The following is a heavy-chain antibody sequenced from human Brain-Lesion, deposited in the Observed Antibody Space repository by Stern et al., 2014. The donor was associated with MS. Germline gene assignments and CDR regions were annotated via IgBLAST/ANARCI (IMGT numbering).Heavy chain of an antibody. Sequence: AQLVESGGTLVKPGGSLRLSCAASGFIFSDYYMNWIRQAPGQGLEWVSYISTTASTIYYADSLKGRFTISRDNTKNSLFLQMSSLRAEDTAVYYCAISSSRYYFDSWGLGTLVTVSS. D-gene: IGHD2-2*01. CDR2: ISTTASTI. CDR1: GFIFSDYY. J-gene: IGHJ4*02. CDR3: AISSSRYYFDS. V-gene: IGHV3-11*01.